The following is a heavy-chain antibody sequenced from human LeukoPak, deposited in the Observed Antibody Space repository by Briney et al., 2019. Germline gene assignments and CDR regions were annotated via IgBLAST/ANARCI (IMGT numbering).Heavy chain of an antibody. CDR3: AKGHSSGWYSHFDY. Sequence: GGSLRLSCAASGFTFDDYAMHWVRQAPGKGLEWVSGISWNSGSIGYADSVKGRFTISRDNAKNSLYLQMNSLRAEDTAVYYCAKGHSSGWYSHFDYWGQGTLVTVS. CDR1: GFTFDDYA. D-gene: IGHD6-19*01. J-gene: IGHJ4*02. CDR2: ISWNSGSI. V-gene: IGHV3-9*01.